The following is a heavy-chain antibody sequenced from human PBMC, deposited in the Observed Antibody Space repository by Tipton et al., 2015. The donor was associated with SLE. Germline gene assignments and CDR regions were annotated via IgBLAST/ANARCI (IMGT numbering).Heavy chain of an antibody. D-gene: IGHD3-3*01. Sequence: SLRLSCAASKFTFSSYWMSWVRQAPGKGLEWVANIREDGSGKFYVDSLKGRFTISRDNSKNTLYLQMNSLRAEDTAVYYCARDQAPYYDFWSHYSSDYNYGMDVWGQGTTVSVSS. CDR3: ARDQAPYYDFWSHYSSDYNYGMDV. J-gene: IGHJ6*02. CDR1: KFTFSSYW. V-gene: IGHV3-7*01. CDR2: IREDGSGK.